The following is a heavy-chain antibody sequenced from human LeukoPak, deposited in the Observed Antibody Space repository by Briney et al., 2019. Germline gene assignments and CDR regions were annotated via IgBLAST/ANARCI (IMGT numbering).Heavy chain of an antibody. CDR1: GGSISSNSYC. D-gene: IGHD3-10*01. V-gene: IGHV4-39*01. CDR2: IYYSGST. J-gene: IGHJ4*02. Sequence: PSETLSLTCAVSGGSISSNSYCWGWIRQPPGKGLAWIGSIYYSGSTYYNPSLKSRVTISVDTSKNQFSLKLSSVTAADTAVYYCARTRYYYNSRSYGAPYYFDYWGQGTLVTVSS. CDR3: ARTRYYYNSRSYGAPYYFDY.